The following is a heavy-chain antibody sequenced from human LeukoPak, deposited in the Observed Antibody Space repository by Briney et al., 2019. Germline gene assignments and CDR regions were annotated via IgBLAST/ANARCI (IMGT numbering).Heavy chain of an antibody. V-gene: IGHV3-30*02. D-gene: IGHD3-3*01. CDR2: IRYDGSNK. CDR3: AKDSYDFWSGYYSTLFDY. J-gene: IGHJ4*02. CDR1: GFTFSSYG. Sequence: PGGSLRLSCAASGFTFSSYGMHWVRQAPGKGLEWVAFIRYDGSNKYYADSVKGRSTISRDNSKNTLYLQMNSLRAEDTAVYYCAKDSYDFWSGYYSTLFDYWGQGTLVTVSS.